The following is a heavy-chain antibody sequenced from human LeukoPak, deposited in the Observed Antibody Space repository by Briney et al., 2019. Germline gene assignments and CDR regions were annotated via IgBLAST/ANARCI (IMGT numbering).Heavy chain of an antibody. D-gene: IGHD2-2*02. Sequence: PGGSLRLSCAASGFTFDDYAMHWVRQAPGKGLEWVSGISWNSGSIGYAASVKGRFTISRDNAKNSLYLQMNSLRAEDTALYYCAKDGYCSSTSCYTYYYYYYGMDVWGQGTTVTVSS. V-gene: IGHV3-9*01. CDR1: GFTFDDYA. CDR3: AKDGYCSSTSCYTYYYYYYGMDV. CDR2: ISWNSGSI. J-gene: IGHJ6*02.